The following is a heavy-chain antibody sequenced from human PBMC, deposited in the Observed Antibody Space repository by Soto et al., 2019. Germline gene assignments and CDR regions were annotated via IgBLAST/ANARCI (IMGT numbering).Heavy chain of an antibody. CDR1: GYSFTAYG. CDR2: VGTNNANT. J-gene: IGHJ4*02. V-gene: IGHV1-18*01. D-gene: IGHD3-22*01. CDR3: ARELNTDTSAYYSFAF. Sequence: QVQLVQSGPEVKMPGASVKVSCKTSGYSFTAYGLAWLRQAPGQRPEWLGWVGTNNANTNYAQKFQDRVTVTTDRSTTTTYMELRSLRSDDTAVYYCARELNTDTSAYYSFAFWGQGTLVTVSS.